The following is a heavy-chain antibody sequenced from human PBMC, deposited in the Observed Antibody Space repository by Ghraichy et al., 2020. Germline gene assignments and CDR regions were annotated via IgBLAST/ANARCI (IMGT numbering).Heavy chain of an antibody. V-gene: IGHV1-18*01. CDR1: GYTFTSYG. J-gene: IGHJ6*03. D-gene: IGHD3-3*01. CDR3: ARDHGPGFWSGYYTYYYYYYMDV. Sequence: ASVKVSCKASGYTFTSYGISWVRQAPGQGLEWMGWISAYNGNTNYAQKLQGRVTMTTDTSTSTAYMELRSLRSDDTAVYYCARDHGPGFWSGYYTYYYYYYMDVWGKGTTVTVSS. CDR2: ISAYNGNT.